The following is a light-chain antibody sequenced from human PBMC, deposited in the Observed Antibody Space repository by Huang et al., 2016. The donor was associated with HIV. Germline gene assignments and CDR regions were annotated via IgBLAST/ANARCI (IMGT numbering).Light chain of an antibody. Sequence: DIQMTQSPSSLSASVGDEVTITCRASQGISNYLAWYQQKPGKVPKLLIYSASTLRLGVPSRLSGSGSGTDFTLTIISLQPEDVATYYCQKYNSAPPLTFGGRTKVGIK. V-gene: IGKV1-27*01. CDR3: QKYNSAPPLT. CDR2: SAS. J-gene: IGKJ4*01. CDR1: QGISNY.